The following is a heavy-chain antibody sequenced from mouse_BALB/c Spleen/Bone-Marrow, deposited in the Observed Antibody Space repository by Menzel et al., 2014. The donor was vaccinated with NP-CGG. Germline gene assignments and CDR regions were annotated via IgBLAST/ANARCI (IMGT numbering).Heavy chain of an antibody. V-gene: IGHV1-7*01. CDR2: INPSTGCA. J-gene: IGHJ2*01. CDR3: ARDY. CDR1: GYTFTDTW. Sequence: LQESGPELAKPGASVKMSCKASGYTFTDTWIHWIKQRPGQGLEWIGYINPSTGCAEYNQNFKDKATLTVDKSSSTAYMQLSSLTSEDSAVYYCARDYWGQGTTLTVSS.